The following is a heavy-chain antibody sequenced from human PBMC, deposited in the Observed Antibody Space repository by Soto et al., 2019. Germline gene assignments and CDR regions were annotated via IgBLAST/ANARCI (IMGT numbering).Heavy chain of an antibody. V-gene: IGHV4-59*01. D-gene: IGHD4-17*01. CDR1: GGSISSYY. J-gene: IGHJ4*02. CDR2: IYYSGST. Sequence: QVQLQESGPGLVKPSETLALTCAVSGGSISSYYWSWIRQPPGKGLEWIGYIYYSGSTNYNPSLKSRVTISVDTSKNQFSLKTSSVTAADTAVYSCARRYGASFEYWGQGNRVTVSS. CDR3: ARRYGASFEY.